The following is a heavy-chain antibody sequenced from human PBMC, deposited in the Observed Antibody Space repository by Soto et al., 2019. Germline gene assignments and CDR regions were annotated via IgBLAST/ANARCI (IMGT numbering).Heavy chain of an antibody. V-gene: IGHV4-31*03. D-gene: IGHD2-2*01. CDR3: ARAEHCSSTSCYSDGMDV. J-gene: IGHJ6*02. CDR2: IYYSGST. Sequence: SETLSLTCTVSGGSISSGGYYWSWIRQHPGKGLEWIGYIYYSGSTYYNPSLKSRVTISVDTSKNQFSLKLSSVTAADTAVYYCARAEHCSSTSCYSDGMDVWGQGTTVTVSS. CDR1: GGSISSGGYY.